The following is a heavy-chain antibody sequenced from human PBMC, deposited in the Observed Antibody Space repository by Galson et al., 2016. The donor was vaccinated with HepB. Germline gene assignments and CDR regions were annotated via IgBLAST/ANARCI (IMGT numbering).Heavy chain of an antibody. Sequence: SLRLSCAASGFTFTDYAMNWVRQAPGKGLEWVSALIATSGRTYYADSVKDRFTISRDISKNTLSLHMTSLRVEDTAVYYCAKVGDSSWFDHWGQGTLVTVSS. V-gene: IGHV3-23*01. D-gene: IGHD6-13*01. J-gene: IGHJ5*02. CDR1: GFTFTDYA. CDR2: LIATSGRT. CDR3: AKVGDSSWFDH.